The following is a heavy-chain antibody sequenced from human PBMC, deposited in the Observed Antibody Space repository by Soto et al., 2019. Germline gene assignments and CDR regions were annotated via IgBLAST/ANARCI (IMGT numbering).Heavy chain of an antibody. CDR3: ARELTIFGVVIMFDY. Sequence: PGGSLRLSCAASGFTFSSYAMHWVRQAPGKGLEWVAVISYDGSIKYYADSVKGRFTISRDNSKNTLYLQMNSLRAEDTAVYYCARELTIFGVVIMFDYWGQGTLVTVSS. V-gene: IGHV3-30-3*01. CDR2: ISYDGSIK. D-gene: IGHD3-3*01. J-gene: IGHJ4*02. CDR1: GFTFSSYA.